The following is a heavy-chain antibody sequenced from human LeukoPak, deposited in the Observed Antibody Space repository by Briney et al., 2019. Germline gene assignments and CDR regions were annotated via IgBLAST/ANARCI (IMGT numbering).Heavy chain of an antibody. CDR3: ASVLVRGVDY. CDR1: GFTFSGSA. Sequence: GGSLRLSCAASGFTFSGSALHWVRQASGQGLEWVGRIRSTANGYATAYAASVKGRFTISRDDSKNTAYLQMNSLRAEDTAVYYCASVLVRGVDYWGQGTLVTVSS. D-gene: IGHD3-10*01. J-gene: IGHJ4*02. CDR2: IRSTANGYAT. V-gene: IGHV3-73*01.